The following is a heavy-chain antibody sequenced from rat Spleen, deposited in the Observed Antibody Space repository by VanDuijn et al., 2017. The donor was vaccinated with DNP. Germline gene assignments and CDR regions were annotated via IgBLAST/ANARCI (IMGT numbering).Heavy chain of an antibody. V-gene: IGHV5-22*01. CDR3: ARPMDYYSGGFAY. D-gene: IGHD1-1*01. CDR2: ISYDGGTT. J-gene: IGHJ3*01. Sequence: EVQLVESGGGLVQPGRSLKLSCAASGFTFSDYYMAWVRQAPTKGLAWVAYISYDGGTTYYGDSVKGRFTISRGNVKSTLSLQMNSLRSEDMATYYCARPMDYYSGGFAYWGQGTLVTVSS. CDR1: GFTFSDYY.